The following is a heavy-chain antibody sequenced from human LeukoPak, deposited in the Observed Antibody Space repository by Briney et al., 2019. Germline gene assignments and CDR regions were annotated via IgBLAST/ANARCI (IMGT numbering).Heavy chain of an antibody. J-gene: IGHJ4*02. CDR3: ARGDSLYYYDSSGSIPYFDY. Sequence: SETLSLTCTVSGGSISSYYWSWIRQPPGKGLEWIGYIYYSGSTNYNPSLKSRVAISVDTSKNQFSLKLSSVTAADTAVYYCARGDSLYYYDSSGSIPYFDYWGQGTLVTVSS. V-gene: IGHV4-59*01. D-gene: IGHD3-22*01. CDR1: GGSISSYY. CDR2: IYYSGST.